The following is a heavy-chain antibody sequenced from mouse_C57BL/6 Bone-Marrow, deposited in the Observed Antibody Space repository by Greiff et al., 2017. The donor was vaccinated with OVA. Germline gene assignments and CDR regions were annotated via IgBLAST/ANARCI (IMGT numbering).Heavy chain of an antibody. V-gene: IGHV1-82*01. CDR2: IYPGDGDT. Sequence: QVQLQQSGPELVKPGASVKISCKASGYAFSSSWMNWVKQRPGKGLEWIGRIYPGDGDTNYNGKFKGKATLTADKSSSTAYMQLSSLTSEDSAVYFCASYYDYDERAWFADWGQGTLVTVSA. J-gene: IGHJ3*01. CDR3: ASYYDYDERAWFAD. D-gene: IGHD2-4*01. CDR1: GYAFSSSW.